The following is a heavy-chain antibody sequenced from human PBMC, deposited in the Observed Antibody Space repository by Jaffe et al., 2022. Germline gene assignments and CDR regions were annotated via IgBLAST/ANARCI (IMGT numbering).Heavy chain of an antibody. CDR3: AKDFTHAPIYYFDY. CDR1: GFTFDDYA. J-gene: IGHJ4*02. D-gene: IGHD2-2*01. Sequence: EVQLVESGGGLVQPGRSLRLSCAASGFTFDDYAMHWVRQAPGKGLEWVSGISWNSGSIGYADSVKGRFTISRDNAKNSLYLQMNSLRAEDTALYYCAKDFTHAPIYYFDYWGQGTLVTVSS. CDR2: ISWNSGSI. V-gene: IGHV3-9*01.